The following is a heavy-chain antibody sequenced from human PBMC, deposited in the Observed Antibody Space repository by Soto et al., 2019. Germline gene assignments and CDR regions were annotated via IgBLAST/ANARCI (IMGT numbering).Heavy chain of an antibody. CDR1: GFTFTISA. CDR3: ARGFFGLRGVIYLNYMDV. D-gene: IGHD3-10*01. V-gene: IGHV1-58*01. Sequence: SVKVSCKGSGFTFTISAVQWVRQARGQRLEWMGWIVVDNGNTNYAQKLQGRVTMTTDTSTSTAYMELRSLRSDDTAVYYCARGFFGLRGVIYLNYMDVWGKGTTVTVSS. CDR2: IVVDNGNT. J-gene: IGHJ6*03.